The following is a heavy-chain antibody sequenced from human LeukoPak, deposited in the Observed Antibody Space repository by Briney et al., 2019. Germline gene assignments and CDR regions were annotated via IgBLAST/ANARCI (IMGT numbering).Heavy chain of an antibody. Sequence: SETLSLTCTVSGGSISSYYWSWIRQPPGKGLGWIGYIYYSGSTNYNPSLKSRVTISVDTSKNQFSLKLSSVTAADTAVYYCARSASYAPFDYWGQGTLVTVSS. D-gene: IGHD6-6*01. CDR3: ARSASYAPFDY. V-gene: IGHV4-59*01. J-gene: IGHJ4*02. CDR1: GGSISSYY. CDR2: IYYSGST.